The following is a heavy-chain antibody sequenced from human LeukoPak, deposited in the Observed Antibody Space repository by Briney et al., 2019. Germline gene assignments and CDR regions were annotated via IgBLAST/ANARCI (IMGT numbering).Heavy chain of an antibody. CDR2: IYPGDSDT. CDR1: GYSFTSYW. J-gene: IGHJ3*02. CDR3: ARQAYYYESSGYYPPTNNAFDI. V-gene: IGHV5-51*01. D-gene: IGHD3-22*01. Sequence: GESLKISCKGSGYSFTSYWIGWVRQMPGKGLEWMGIIYPGDSDTRYSPSFQGQVTISADKSISTAYLQWSSLKASDTAMYYCARQAYYYESSGYYPPTNNAFDIWGQGTMVTVSS.